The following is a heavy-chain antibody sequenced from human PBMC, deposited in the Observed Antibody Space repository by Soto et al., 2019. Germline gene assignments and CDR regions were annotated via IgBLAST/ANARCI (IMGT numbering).Heavy chain of an antibody. CDR1: GGTFSSYA. CDR3: ARSDSYYYDSSGYNPTGFDY. Sequence: QVQLVQSGAEVKKPGSSVKVSCKASGGTFSSYAISWVRQAPGQGLEWMGGIIPIFGTANYAQKFQGRVTITADESTSTAYMELSSLRSEDTAVYYCARSDSYYYDSSGYNPTGFDYWGQGTLVTVSS. J-gene: IGHJ4*02. V-gene: IGHV1-69*01. CDR2: IIPIFGTA. D-gene: IGHD3-22*01.